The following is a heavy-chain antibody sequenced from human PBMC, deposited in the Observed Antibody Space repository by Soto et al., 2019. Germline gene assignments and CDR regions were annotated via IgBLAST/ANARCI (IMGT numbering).Heavy chain of an antibody. V-gene: IGHV1-2*04. J-gene: IGHJ5*02. Sequence: QVQLVQSGAEVKKPGASVKVSCKASGYTFTGYYMHWVRQAPGQGLEWMGWINPNSGGTNYAQKFQRWVTMTRDTSISTAYMEQSRLRSDDTAVYYCARVHSSWYRNWFDPWGQGTLVTVSS. CDR1: GYTFTGYY. CDR2: INPNSGGT. CDR3: ARVHSSWYRNWFDP. D-gene: IGHD6-13*01.